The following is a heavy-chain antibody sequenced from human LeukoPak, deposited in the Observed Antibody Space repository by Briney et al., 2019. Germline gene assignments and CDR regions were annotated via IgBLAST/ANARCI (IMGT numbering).Heavy chain of an antibody. D-gene: IGHD6-13*01. V-gene: IGHV4-34*01. Sequence: PSETLSLTCAVYGGSFSCYYWSWIRQPPGKGLEWIGEINHSGSTNYNPSLKSRVTISVDTSKNQFSLKLSSVTAADTAVYYCASSPWTAAGLDYWGQGTLVTVSS. CDR1: GGSFSCYY. CDR2: INHSGST. J-gene: IGHJ4*02. CDR3: ASSPWTAAGLDY.